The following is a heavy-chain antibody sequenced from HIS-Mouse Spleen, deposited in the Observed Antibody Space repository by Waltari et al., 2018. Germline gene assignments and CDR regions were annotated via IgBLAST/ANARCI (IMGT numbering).Heavy chain of an antibody. D-gene: IGHD6-13*01. Sequence: EVQLVESGGGLVKPGVSLRLSCAACGFTFSNAWMSWFREARGKGLEWVGRIKSKTDGGTTDYAAPVKGRFTISRDDSKNTLYLQMNSLKTEDTAVYYCTTDMYSSSFDYWGQGTLVTVSS. CDR2: IKSKTDGGTT. J-gene: IGHJ4*02. V-gene: IGHV3-15*01. CDR1: GFTFSNAW. CDR3: TTDMYSSSFDY.